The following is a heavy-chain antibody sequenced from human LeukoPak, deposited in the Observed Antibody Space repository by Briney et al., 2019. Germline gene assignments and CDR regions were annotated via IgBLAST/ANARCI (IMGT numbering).Heavy chain of an antibody. CDR3: AREATADYYMDV. D-gene: IGHD5-12*01. Sequence: PGGSLRLSCAASGFTFSSYVMHWVRQAPGKGLEWVAFIRYDGSDKYYADSVKGRFTISRDSSKNTLYLQMNSLRAEDTAVYYCAREATADYYMDVWGKGTTVTVSS. CDR2: IRYDGSDK. V-gene: IGHV3-30*02. J-gene: IGHJ6*03. CDR1: GFTFSSYV.